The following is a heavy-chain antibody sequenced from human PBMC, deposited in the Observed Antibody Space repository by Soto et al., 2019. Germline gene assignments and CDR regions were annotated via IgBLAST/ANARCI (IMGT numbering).Heavy chain of an antibody. CDR1: GFTFSSYA. Sequence: SLRLYCAASGFTFSSYAMTWVRQAPGKGLEWVSGLSGSGGTTYYADSVKGRFTISRDNSKNTLYLQMSSLRAEDTAVYYCAKVLEAAGTIPDLFSYWARGSLDPVSS. CDR2: LSGSGGTT. D-gene: IGHD6-13*01. J-gene: IGHJ1*01. V-gene: IGHV3-23*01. CDR3: AKVLEAAGTIPDLFSY.